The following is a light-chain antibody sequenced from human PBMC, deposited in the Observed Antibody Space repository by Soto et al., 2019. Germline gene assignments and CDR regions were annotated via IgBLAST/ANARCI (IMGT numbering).Light chain of an antibody. Sequence: AIRMTQSPSSLSASTGDRVTFTCRASQGIRSYLSWYQQKPGKDPKLLIYAASTLQSGVPSRFSGSGSGTDFTLTISCLQSEDFATYYCQQYYSYPRTFGQGTKV. CDR3: QQYYSYPRT. J-gene: IGKJ1*01. CDR1: QGIRSY. V-gene: IGKV1-8*01. CDR2: AAS.